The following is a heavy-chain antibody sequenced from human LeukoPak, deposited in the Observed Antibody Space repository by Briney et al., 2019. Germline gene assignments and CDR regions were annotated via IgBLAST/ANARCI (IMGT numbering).Heavy chain of an antibody. D-gene: IGHD3-10*02. V-gene: IGHV3-48*03. Sequence: GGSLRLSCAASGFTFSSYALNWVRQAPGRGLEWLSYIGPSGTTIYYADSVKGRFTISRDNAKNSLYLQMNSLRAEDTAVYYCAELGITMIGGVWGKGTTVTTSS. CDR2: IGPSGTTI. CDR3: AELGITMIGGV. CDR1: GFTFSSYA. J-gene: IGHJ6*04.